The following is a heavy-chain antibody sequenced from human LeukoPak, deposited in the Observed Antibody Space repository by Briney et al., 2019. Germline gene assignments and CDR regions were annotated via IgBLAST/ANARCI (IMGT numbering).Heavy chain of an antibody. CDR1: GYTFTSYG. CDR3: ARVIAGSTSGWYYYYYMDV. D-gene: IGHD2-2*01. CDR2: ISAYNGNT. Sequence: GASVKVSCKASGYTFTSYGISWVRQAPGQGLEWMGWISAYNGNTNYAQKLQGRVTMTADTSTSTAYMELRSLRSDDTAVYYCARVIAGSTSGWYYYYYMDVWAKGPRSPSP. J-gene: IGHJ6*03. V-gene: IGHV1-18*01.